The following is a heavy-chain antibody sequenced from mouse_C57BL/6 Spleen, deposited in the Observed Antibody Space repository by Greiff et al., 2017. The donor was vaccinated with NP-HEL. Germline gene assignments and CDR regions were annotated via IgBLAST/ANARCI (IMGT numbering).Heavy chain of an antibody. V-gene: IGHV5-9-1*02. Sequence: DVHLVESGEGLVKPGGSLKLSCAASGFTFSSYAMSWVRQTPEKRLEWVAYISSGGDYIYYADTVKGRFTISRDNARNTLYLQMSSLKSEDTAMYYCTRDQGDGDYFDYWGQGTTLTVSS. D-gene: IGHD3-2*02. CDR2: ISSGGDYI. CDR1: GFTFSSYA. CDR3: TRDQGDGDYFDY. J-gene: IGHJ2*01.